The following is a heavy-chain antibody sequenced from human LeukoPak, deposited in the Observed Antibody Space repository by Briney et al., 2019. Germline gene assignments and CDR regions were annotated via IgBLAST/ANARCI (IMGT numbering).Heavy chain of an antibody. Sequence: SVKVSCKASGGTFSSYTISWVRQAPGQGLEWMGGIIPIFGTANYAQKFQGRVTITTDESTSTACMELSSLRSEDTAVYYCAREGRIAAAGTGLDYWGQGTLVTVSS. CDR3: AREGRIAAAGTGLDY. CDR2: IIPIFGTA. D-gene: IGHD6-13*01. V-gene: IGHV1-69*05. CDR1: GGTFSSYT. J-gene: IGHJ4*02.